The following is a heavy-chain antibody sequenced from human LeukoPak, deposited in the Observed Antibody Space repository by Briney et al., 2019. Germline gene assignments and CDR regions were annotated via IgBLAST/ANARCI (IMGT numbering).Heavy chain of an antibody. CDR2: ITSSGRYI. V-gene: IGHV3-21*01. Sequence: NPGGSLRLSCAASGFTFSSYSMNWVRQAPGKGLEWVSSITSSGRYIYYADSVKGRFTISRDNSENSLYLQMDSLTAEDTAVYYCARDDHWGYAFDIWGQGTMVTVSS. J-gene: IGHJ3*02. CDR3: ARDDHWGYAFDI. D-gene: IGHD3-16*01. CDR1: GFTFSSYS.